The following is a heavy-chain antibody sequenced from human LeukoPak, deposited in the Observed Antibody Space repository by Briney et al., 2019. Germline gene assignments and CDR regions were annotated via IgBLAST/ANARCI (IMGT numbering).Heavy chain of an antibody. D-gene: IGHD6-13*01. CDR2: ISAYNSNT. CDR1: GYSFTSYG. V-gene: IGHV1-18*01. Sequence: ASVKVSCKASGYSFTSYGISWVRQAPGQGLEWMGWISAYNSNTNYAQNLQGRVTMTTDTSTSTVYLDLRSLRSDDTAVYYCAGAAGGGYFDFWGQGTLVTDSS. J-gene: IGHJ4*02. CDR3: AGAAGGGYFDF.